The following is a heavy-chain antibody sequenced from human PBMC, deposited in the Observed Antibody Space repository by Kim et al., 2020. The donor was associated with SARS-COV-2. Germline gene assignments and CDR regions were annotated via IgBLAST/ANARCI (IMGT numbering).Heavy chain of an antibody. Sequence: ASVKVSCKASGYTFTGYYMHWVRQAPGQGLEWMGRINPNSGGTNYAQKFQGRVSMTRDTSISTAYMELSRLRSDDTAIYYCARGLGYSGSHSYYGTDVWGQGTTVTVSS. D-gene: IGHD2-21*01. J-gene: IGHJ6*02. CDR1: GYTFTGYY. CDR2: INPNSGGT. V-gene: IGHV1-2*06. CDR3: ARGLGYSGSHSYYGTDV.